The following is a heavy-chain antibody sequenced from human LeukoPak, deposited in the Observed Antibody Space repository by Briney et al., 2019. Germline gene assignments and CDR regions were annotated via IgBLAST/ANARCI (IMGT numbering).Heavy chain of an antibody. V-gene: IGHV4-39*01. D-gene: IGHD3-3*01. CDR3: ARHGPTKYYDFWSGSPGHFDY. CDR2: IYYSGST. Sequence: SETLSLTCTVSGGSISSSSYYWGWIRQPPGKGLEWIGSIYYSGSTYYNPSLKSRVTISVDTSENQFSLKLSSVTAADTAVYYCARHGPTKYYDFWSGSPGHFDYWGQGTLVTVSS. J-gene: IGHJ4*02. CDR1: GGSISSSSYY.